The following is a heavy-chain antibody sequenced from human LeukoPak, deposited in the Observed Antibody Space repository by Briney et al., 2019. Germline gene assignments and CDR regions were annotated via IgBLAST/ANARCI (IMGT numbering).Heavy chain of an antibody. V-gene: IGHV6-1*01. CDR2: TYYRSKWYN. Sequence: NPSQTLSLTCAISGDSVSSNSAAWNWIRQSPSRGLEWLGRTYYRSKWYNDYAVSVKSRITINPDTSKNQSSLQLNSVTPEDTAVYYCARDPPYYDFWSGSHSDWFDPWGQGTLVTVSS. D-gene: IGHD3-3*01. CDR3: ARDPPYYDFWSGSHSDWFDP. J-gene: IGHJ5*02. CDR1: GDSVSSNSAA.